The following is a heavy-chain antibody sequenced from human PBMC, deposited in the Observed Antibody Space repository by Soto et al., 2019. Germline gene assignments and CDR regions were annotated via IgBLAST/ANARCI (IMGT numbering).Heavy chain of an antibody. D-gene: IGHD2-2*01. Sequence: GESLKISCKGSGYSFTSYWIGWVRQMPGKGLEWMGIIYPGDSDTRYSPSFQGQVTISADKSISTAYLQWSSLKASDTAMYYCAIDKDTSRDAFDIWGQGTMVTVSS. CDR2: IYPGDSDT. CDR1: GYSFTSYW. V-gene: IGHV5-51*01. J-gene: IGHJ3*02. CDR3: AIDKDTSRDAFDI.